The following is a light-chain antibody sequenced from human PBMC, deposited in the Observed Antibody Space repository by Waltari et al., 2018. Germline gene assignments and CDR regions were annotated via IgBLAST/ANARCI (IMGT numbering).Light chain of an antibody. Sequence: IVMTQSPATLSVSPGEGATLSCKASQNLSSNLAWYQQKPDQLPRLLIYGASTRATGIPARFSGSGSGTEFTLTISSLQAEDFAVYYCQERGRTFGQGTKVEIK. CDR1: QNLSSN. CDR3: QERGRT. CDR2: GAS. J-gene: IGKJ1*01. V-gene: IGKV3-15*01.